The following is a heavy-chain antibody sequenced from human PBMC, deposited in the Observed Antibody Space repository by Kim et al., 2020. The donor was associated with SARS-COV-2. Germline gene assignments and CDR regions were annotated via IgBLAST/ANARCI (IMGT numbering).Heavy chain of an antibody. Sequence: GGSLRLSCAASGFTFSSYAMSWVRQAPGKGLEWVSAISGSGGSTYYADSVKGRFTISRDNSKNTLYLQMNSLRAEDTAVYYCAKDKSDRYYYGSGSYYYFDYWGQGTLVTVSS. V-gene: IGHV3-23*01. CDR2: ISGSGGST. J-gene: IGHJ4*02. CDR1: GFTFSSYA. D-gene: IGHD3-10*01. CDR3: AKDKSDRYYYGSGSYYYFDY.